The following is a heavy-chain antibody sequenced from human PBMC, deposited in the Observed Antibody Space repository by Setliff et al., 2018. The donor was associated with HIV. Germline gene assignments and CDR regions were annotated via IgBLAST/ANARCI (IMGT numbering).Heavy chain of an antibody. V-gene: IGHV3-23*01. J-gene: IGHJ4*02. Sequence: GGSLRLSCAASGFTFSSYVMSWVRQAPGKGLEWVSGISGSGGSTHYADSVKGRFTISRDNSKNTLYLQMNSLRAEDTAVYYCAKGRDGYTPPCAFDYWGQGTLVTVSS. CDR2: ISGSGGST. CDR1: GFTFSSYV. CDR3: AKGRDGYTPPCAFDY. D-gene: IGHD5-12*01.